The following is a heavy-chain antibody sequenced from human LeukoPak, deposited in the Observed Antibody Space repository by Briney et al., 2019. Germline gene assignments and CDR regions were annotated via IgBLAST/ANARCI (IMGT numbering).Heavy chain of an antibody. D-gene: IGHD1-1*01. CDR3: AIDTTGMGWFDP. CDR1: GFTFSDYY. Sequence: GGSLRLSCAASGFTFSDYYMSWMRQAPGQGLEWVSYISSSGSTIYYADSVKGRFTISRDNAKNSLYLQMNSLRAEDTAVYYCAIDTTGMGWFDPWGQGTLVTVSS. V-gene: IGHV3-11*01. CDR2: ISSSGSTI. J-gene: IGHJ5*02.